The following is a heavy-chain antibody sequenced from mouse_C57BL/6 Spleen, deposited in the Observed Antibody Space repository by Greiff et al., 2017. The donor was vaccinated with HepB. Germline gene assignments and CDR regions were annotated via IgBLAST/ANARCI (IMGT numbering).Heavy chain of an antibody. CDR1: GYAFSSYW. D-gene: IGHD1-1*01. CDR3: ARDITTVVATDAY. J-gene: IGHJ3*01. Sequence: QVQLQQSGAELVKPGASVKISCKASGYAFSSYWMNWVKQRPGKGLEWIGQIYPGDGDTNYNGKFKGKATLTADKSSSTAYMQLSSLTSEDSAVYFCARDITTVVATDAYWGQGTLVTVSA. V-gene: IGHV1-80*01. CDR2: IYPGDGDT.